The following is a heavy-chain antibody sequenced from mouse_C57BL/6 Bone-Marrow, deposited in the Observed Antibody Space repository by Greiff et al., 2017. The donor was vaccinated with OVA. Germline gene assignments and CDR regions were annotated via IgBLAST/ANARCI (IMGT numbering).Heavy chain of an antibody. CDR1: GYTFTSYW. D-gene: IGHD3-3*01. V-gene: IGHV1-50*01. J-gene: IGHJ2*01. CDR2: IDPSDSYT. CDR3: AREGLLYYFDY. Sequence: QVQLQQPGAELVKPGASVKLSCKASGYTFTSYWMQWVKQRPGQGLEWIGEIDPSDSYTNYNQKFKGKATFTVDTSSSTAYMQLSSLTSEDSAVYYCAREGLLYYFDYWGQGTTLTVSS.